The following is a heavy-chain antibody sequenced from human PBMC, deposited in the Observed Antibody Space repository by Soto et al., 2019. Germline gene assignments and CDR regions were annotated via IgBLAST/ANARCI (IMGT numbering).Heavy chain of an antibody. D-gene: IGHD3-10*01. V-gene: IGHV3-23*01. J-gene: IGHJ3*02. Sequence: EVQLLESGGGLVQPGGSLRLSCAASGFTFSSYAMSWVRQAPGKGLEWVSAISGSGGSTYYADSVKGRFTISRDNSKNTLYLQMNSLRAEDTAVYYCAKGSGYYGSGSYHDAFDIWGQGTMVTVSS. CDR1: GFTFSSYA. CDR2: ISGSGGST. CDR3: AKGSGYYGSGSYHDAFDI.